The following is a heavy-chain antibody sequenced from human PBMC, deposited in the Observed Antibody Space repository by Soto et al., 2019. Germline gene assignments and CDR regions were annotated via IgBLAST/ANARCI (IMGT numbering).Heavy chain of an antibody. CDR1: GGSISSYY. D-gene: IGHD6-6*01. V-gene: IGHV4-59*01. CDR3: AHSSSSRGYYYYGMDV. J-gene: IGHJ6*02. CDR2: IYYSGST. Sequence: SETLSLTCTVSGGSISSYYWSWIRQPPGKGLEWIGYIYYSGSTNYNPSLKSRVTISVDASKNQFSLKLSSVTAADTAVYYCAHSSSSRGYYYYGMDVWGQGTTVTVSS.